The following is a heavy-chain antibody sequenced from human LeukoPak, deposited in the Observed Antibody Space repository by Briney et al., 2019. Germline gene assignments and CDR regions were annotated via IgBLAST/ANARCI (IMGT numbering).Heavy chain of an antibody. CDR1: GGSISSYY. D-gene: IGHD1-26*01. CDR3: AADSGSYAFDI. Sequence: KPSETLSLTCTVSGGSISSYYWSWIRQPPGKGLEWIGYIYYSGSTNYNPSLKSRVTISVDTSKNQFSLKLSSVTPADTAVYYCAADSGSYAFDIWGQGTMVTVSS. CDR2: IYYSGST. J-gene: IGHJ3*02. V-gene: IGHV4-59*01.